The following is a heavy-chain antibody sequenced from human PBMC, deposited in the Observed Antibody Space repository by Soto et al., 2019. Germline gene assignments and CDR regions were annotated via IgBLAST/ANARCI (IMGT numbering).Heavy chain of an antibody. CDR1: GFTFSSYA. J-gene: IGHJ6*02. V-gene: IGHV3-23*01. CDR2: ISGSGGST. Sequence: GGSLRLSCAASGFTFSSYAMSWVRQAPGKGLEWVSAISGSGGSTYYADSVKGRFTISRDNSKNTLYLQMNSLRAEDTAVYYCAKVPITGTTWGDYYYYGMDVWGQGTTVTVSS. D-gene: IGHD1-7*01. CDR3: AKVPITGTTWGDYYYYGMDV.